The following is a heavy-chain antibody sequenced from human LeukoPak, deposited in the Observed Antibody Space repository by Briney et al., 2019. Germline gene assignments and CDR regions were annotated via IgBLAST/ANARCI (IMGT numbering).Heavy chain of an antibody. D-gene: IGHD3-10*01. CDR1: GFTFSGCW. CDR3: AKDLITMVRGSAMDV. CDR2: INSDGSST. Sequence: GGSLRLSCAASGFTFSGCWMHWVRHAPGKGLVWVSRINSDGSSTSYADSVKGRFTISRDDSKNTLYLQMNSLRAEDTAIYYCAKDLITMVRGSAMDVWGQGTTVTVSS. V-gene: IGHV3-74*01. J-gene: IGHJ6*02.